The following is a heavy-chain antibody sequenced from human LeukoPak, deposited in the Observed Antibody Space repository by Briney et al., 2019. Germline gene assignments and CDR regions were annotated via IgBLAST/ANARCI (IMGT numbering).Heavy chain of an antibody. J-gene: IGHJ3*02. CDR1: GGSISSYY. CDR3: ARYYDYYDSSGYYFDI. D-gene: IGHD3-22*01. V-gene: IGHV4-4*07. CDR2: VYSSGST. Sequence: PSETLSLTCTVSGGSISSYYWSWIRQPAGEGLEWIGRVYSSGSTNYNPSLKSRATISVDTSKNQFSLKLSSVTAADTAVYYCARYYDYYDSSGYYFDIWGQGTMVTVSS.